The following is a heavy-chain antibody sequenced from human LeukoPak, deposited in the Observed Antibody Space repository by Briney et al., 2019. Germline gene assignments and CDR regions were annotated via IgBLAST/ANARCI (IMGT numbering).Heavy chain of an antibody. Sequence: SSETLSLTCAVYGGSFSGYYWSWIRQPPGKGLEWIGEINHSGSTNYNPSLRSRVTISVDTSKNQFSLKLSSVTAADTAVYYCASNFLWFGEFRSYWGQGTLVTVSS. V-gene: IGHV4-34*01. CDR2: INHSGST. CDR3: ASNFLWFGEFRSY. CDR1: GGSFSGYY. D-gene: IGHD3-10*01. J-gene: IGHJ4*02.